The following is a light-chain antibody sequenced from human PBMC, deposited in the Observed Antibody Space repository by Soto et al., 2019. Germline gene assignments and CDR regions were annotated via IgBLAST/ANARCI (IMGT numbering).Light chain of an antibody. CDR2: DVS. CDR3: SSYTSTSTRL. Sequence: QSALTQPTSVSGSPGQSITISCTGTSSDVGGYNYVSWYHQHPGKAPKLMIYDVSNRPSGVSNRFSASKSGNTASLTISGLQAEDEGDYYCSSYTSTSTRLFGGGTKLTVL. J-gene: IGLJ2*01. CDR1: SSDVGGYNY. V-gene: IGLV2-14*01.